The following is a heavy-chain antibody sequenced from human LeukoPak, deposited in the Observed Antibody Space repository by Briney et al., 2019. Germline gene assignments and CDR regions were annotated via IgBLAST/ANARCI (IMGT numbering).Heavy chain of an antibody. J-gene: IGHJ6*03. Sequence: AGSLRLSCAASGFTFSSYGMHWVRQAPGKGLEWVAFMRHDGSNKYYADSVRGRFTISRDNSKNTLYLQMNSLRAEDTAVYYCAKDDPYNWYYMDVWGKGTTITVSS. CDR1: GFTFSSYG. V-gene: IGHV3-30*02. D-gene: IGHD1-20*01. CDR2: MRHDGSNK. CDR3: AKDDPYNWYYMDV.